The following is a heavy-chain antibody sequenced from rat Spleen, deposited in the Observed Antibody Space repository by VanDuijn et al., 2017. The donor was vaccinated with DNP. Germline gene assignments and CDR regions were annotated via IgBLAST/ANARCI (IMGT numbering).Heavy chain of an antibody. D-gene: IGHD1-4*01. J-gene: IGHJ2*01. CDR1: GFTFSGYY. V-gene: IGHV5-22*01. CDR2: INYDGGNS. CDR3: ARHVLPLRVWDY. Sequence: EVQLVESGGGVVQPGRSLRLSCAASGFTFSGYYMIWVSQAPTKGLEWVTNINYDGGNSYYRDSVKGRFTISRDNARNTLYLQMNSLRSEDMATYYCARHVLPLRVWDYWGQGVMVTVSS.